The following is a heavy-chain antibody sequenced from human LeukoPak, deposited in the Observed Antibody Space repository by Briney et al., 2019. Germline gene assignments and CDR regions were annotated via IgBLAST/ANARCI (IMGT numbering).Heavy chain of an antibody. J-gene: IGHJ4*02. CDR2: ISSGGSYE. Sequence: GGSLRLSCAASGFTFSSYAMHWVRQAPGKGLEWVSIISSGGSYEYYADSVKGRFTISRDNSKNTLYLQLNSLRAEDTAVYYCARDSTYYYASGSSGPHYFDNWGQGTLVTVPS. CDR1: GFTFSSYA. V-gene: IGHV3-30*01. CDR3: ARDSTYYYASGSSGPHYFDN. D-gene: IGHD3-10*01.